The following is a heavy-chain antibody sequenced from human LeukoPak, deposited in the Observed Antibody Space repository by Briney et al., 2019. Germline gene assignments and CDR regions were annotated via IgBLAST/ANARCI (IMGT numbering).Heavy chain of an antibody. D-gene: IGHD3-10*01. Sequence: GGSLRLSCAASGFTFSSYGMSWVRQAPGKGLEWVSAISGSGGSTYYADSVKGRFTISRDNSKNTLYLQMNSLRAEDTAVYYCAKDRVSLLWFGESKDYWGQGTLVTVSS. J-gene: IGHJ4*02. CDR2: ISGSGGST. CDR1: GFTFSSYG. CDR3: AKDRVSLLWFGESKDY. V-gene: IGHV3-23*01.